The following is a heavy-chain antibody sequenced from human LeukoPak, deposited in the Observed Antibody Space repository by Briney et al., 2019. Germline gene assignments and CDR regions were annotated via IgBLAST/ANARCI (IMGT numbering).Heavy chain of an antibody. CDR3: ARQFRDSSGYYSYYFDY. CDR2: IYPGDSDA. D-gene: IGHD3-22*01. J-gene: IGHJ4*02. V-gene: IGHV5-51*01. Sequence: GESLKISCKGSGYSFTTYWIGWVRQMPGRGLEWMGIIYPGDSDARYSPSFQGQVTISADKSISTAYLQWSSLKASDTAMYYCARQFRDSSGYYSYYFDYWGQGTLVTVSS. CDR1: GYSFTTYW.